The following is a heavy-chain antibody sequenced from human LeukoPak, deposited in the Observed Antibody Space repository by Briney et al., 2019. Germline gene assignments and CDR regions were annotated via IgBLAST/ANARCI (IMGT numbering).Heavy chain of an antibody. D-gene: IGHD6-6*01. CDR3: AGHARGSYLVH. Sequence: GGSLRLSCAASGFTFSDYYMSWIRQAPGKGLEWVSLINSLSPRAISYGDSVKGRFTTSRDDATNSLFLQMNSLKVEDTAIYYCAGHARGSYLVHWGQGILVTVS. J-gene: IGHJ4*02. CDR1: GFTFSDYY. V-gene: IGHV3-11*01. CDR2: INSLSPRAI.